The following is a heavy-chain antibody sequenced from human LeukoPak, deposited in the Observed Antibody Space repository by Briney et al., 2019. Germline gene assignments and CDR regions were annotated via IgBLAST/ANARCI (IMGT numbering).Heavy chain of an antibody. CDR1: GGSLSSYY. V-gene: IGHV4-59*08. CDR2: IYYSGST. J-gene: IGHJ4*02. CDR3: ARRRGGVYFDY. D-gene: IGHD2-8*02. Sequence: SETLSLTCTVSGGSLSSYYWSWIRQPPGKGLEWIGYIYYSGSTNYNPSLKSRVTISVDTSKNQFSLKLSSVTAADTAVYYCARRRGGVYFDYWGQGTLVTVSS.